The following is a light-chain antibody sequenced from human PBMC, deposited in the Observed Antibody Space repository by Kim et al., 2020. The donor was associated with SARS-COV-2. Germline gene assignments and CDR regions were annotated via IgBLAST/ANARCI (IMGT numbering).Light chain of an antibody. Sequence: PPGERAPLSCRASQSVTYSYLAWYQQKPGQTPRLLIFGATTRAIDIPDRFSGSGSGTDFTLTICRLEPEDFAVYYCQQYGTSPLTFGGGTKVDIK. CDR3: QQYGTSPLT. J-gene: IGKJ4*01. CDR1: QSVTYSY. V-gene: IGKV3-20*01. CDR2: GAT.